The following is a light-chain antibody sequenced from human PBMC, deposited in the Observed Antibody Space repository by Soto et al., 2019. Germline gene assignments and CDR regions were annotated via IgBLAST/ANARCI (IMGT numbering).Light chain of an antibody. CDR2: FIS. Sequence: DIELTQSPCSISAPVGDTVTISCRASQTVSSYLNWYQQKVGQAPRLLIYFISRLQTGVPSRFSGSGSGRDFTLTITSPQPEDSATYYCQQTYSRPITFGQGTRLEIK. V-gene: IGKV1-39*01. J-gene: IGKJ5*01. CDR3: QQTYSRPIT. CDR1: QTVSSY.